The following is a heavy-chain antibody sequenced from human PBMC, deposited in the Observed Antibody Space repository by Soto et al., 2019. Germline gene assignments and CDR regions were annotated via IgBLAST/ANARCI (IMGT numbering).Heavy chain of an antibody. J-gene: IGHJ3*02. CDR3: ARVTMVVVAATETYDAFDI. Sequence: GGSLRLSCAASGFTFSSYGMHWVRQAPGKGLEWVAVIWYDGSNKYYADSVKGRFTISRDNSKNTLYLQMNSLRAEDTAVYYCARVTMVVVAATETYDAFDIWGQGTMVTVSS. D-gene: IGHD2-15*01. V-gene: IGHV3-33*01. CDR1: GFTFSSYG. CDR2: IWYDGSNK.